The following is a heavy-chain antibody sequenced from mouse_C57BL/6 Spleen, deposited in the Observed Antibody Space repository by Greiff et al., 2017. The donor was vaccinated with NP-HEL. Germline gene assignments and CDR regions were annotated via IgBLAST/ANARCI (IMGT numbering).Heavy chain of an antibody. J-gene: IGHJ4*01. CDR3: ARGYYGSRTLYAMDY. Sequence: EVKLVESVAELVRPGASVKLSCTASGFNIKNTYMHWVKQRPEQGLEWIGRIDPANGNTKYAPKFQGKATITADTSSNTAYLQLSSLTSEDTAIYYCARGYYGSRTLYAMDYWGQGTSVTVSS. CDR1: GFNIKNTY. D-gene: IGHD1-1*01. CDR2: IDPANGNT. V-gene: IGHV14-3*01.